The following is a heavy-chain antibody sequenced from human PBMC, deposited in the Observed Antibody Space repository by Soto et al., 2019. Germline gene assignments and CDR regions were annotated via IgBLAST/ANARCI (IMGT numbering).Heavy chain of an antibody. CDR3: ATGGGLLFFDY. V-gene: IGHV3-15*01. J-gene: IGHJ4*02. CDR2: IKSKPDGGTT. D-gene: IGHD2-15*01. Sequence: GGSLRLSCAASGFTFTNAWMNWVRQAPGKGLEWVGRIKSKPDGGTTDYAAPVKGSFAISRDDSKNTLYLQMNSLKTEDTAVYYCATGGGLLFFDYWGQGTLVTVSS. CDR1: GFTFTNAW.